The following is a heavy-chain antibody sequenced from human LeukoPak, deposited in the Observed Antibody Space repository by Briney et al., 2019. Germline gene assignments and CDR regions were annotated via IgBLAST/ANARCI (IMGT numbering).Heavy chain of an antibody. V-gene: IGHV3-30*02. CDR3: AKDLEVPDTGTLSSDY. CDR2: KTYDGSKK. J-gene: IGHJ4*02. Sequence: PGGSLRLSCAASRFTFSSYGMHGGRQAPRKGLEWGSFKTYDGSKKYYADSVKGRFNISRDNSKNTLYLQMNSLRAEDTAVYYCAKDLEVPDTGTLSSDYWGQGTLVTVSS. D-gene: IGHD1-14*01. CDR1: RFTFSSYG.